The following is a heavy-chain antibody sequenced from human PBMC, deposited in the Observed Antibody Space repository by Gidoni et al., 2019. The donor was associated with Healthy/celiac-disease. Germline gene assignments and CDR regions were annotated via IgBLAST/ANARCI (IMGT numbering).Heavy chain of an antibody. CDR3: AKGDGDYYYYYYGMDV. V-gene: IGHV3-23*01. D-gene: IGHD4-17*01. CDR1: GFTFSSYA. J-gene: IGHJ6*02. CDR2: ISGSGGST. Sequence: EVQLLESGGGLVQPGGPLRLSCAASGFTFSSYAMSWVRQAPGKGLEWVSAISGSGGSTYYADSVKGRFTISRDNSKNTLYLQRNSLRAEDTAVYYCAKGDGDYYYYYYGMDVWGQGTTVTVSS.